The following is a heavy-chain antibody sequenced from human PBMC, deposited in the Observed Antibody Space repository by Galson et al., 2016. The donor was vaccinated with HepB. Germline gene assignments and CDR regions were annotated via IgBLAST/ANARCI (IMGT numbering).Heavy chain of an antibody. CDR3: ASSVVFSLIGD. CDR1: GFTFSSHW. CDR2: IKQDGSEK. V-gene: IGHV3-7*03. Sequence: SLRLSCATSGFTFSSHWMSWVRQAPGKGLEWVASIKQDGSEKYYVDSLKGRFTISRDNTKNSLHLQMNSLRAGDTAVYYCASSVVFSLIGDWGQGTLVTVSS. D-gene: IGHD7-27*01. J-gene: IGHJ1*01.